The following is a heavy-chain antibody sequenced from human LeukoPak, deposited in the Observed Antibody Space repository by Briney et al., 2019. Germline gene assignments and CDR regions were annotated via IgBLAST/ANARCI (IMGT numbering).Heavy chain of an antibody. V-gene: IGHV4-39*01. Sequence: SETLSLTCTVSGGSISSSSYYWGWIRQPPGKGLEWIGSIYYSGSTYYNPSLKSRVTISVDTSKNQFSLKLSSVTAADTAVYYCAGSRLIAAAGIDYYYYYGMDVWGQGTTVTVSS. D-gene: IGHD6-13*01. CDR3: AGSRLIAAAGIDYYYYYGMDV. J-gene: IGHJ6*02. CDR1: GGSISSSSYY. CDR2: IYYSGST.